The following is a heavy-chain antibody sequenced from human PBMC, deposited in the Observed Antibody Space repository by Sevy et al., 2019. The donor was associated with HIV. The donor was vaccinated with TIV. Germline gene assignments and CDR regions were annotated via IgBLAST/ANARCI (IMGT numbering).Heavy chain of an antibody. CDR1: GFIFGDYG. V-gene: IGHV3-49*04. CDR3: TRWSGSQSIFDY. D-gene: IGHD1-26*01. CDR2: FKSKTHGGTT. J-gene: IGHJ4*02. Sequence: GGSLRLSCTASGFIFGDYGMSWVRQAPGKGLEWIAFFKSKTHGGTTENAASVKGRFTISRDDSKNIIYLQMSNLKTEDTGVYYCTRWSGSQSIFDYWGQGTLVTVSS.